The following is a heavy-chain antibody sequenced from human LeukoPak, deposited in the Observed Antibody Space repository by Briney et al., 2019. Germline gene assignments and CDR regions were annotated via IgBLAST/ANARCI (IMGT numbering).Heavy chain of an antibody. CDR3: ARVGYDILTDNPYFDY. V-gene: IGHV4-39*01. CDR1: GGSIISSSYY. J-gene: IGHJ4*02. CDR2: IYYSGST. D-gene: IGHD3-9*01. Sequence: PSEPLSLPCTVSGGSIISSSYYWGWIRQPPGQGLEWIGSIYYSGSTYYNPSLKSRVTISVDTSKDQFSLKLSSVTAADTAVYYCARVGYDILTDNPYFDYWGQGTLVTVSS.